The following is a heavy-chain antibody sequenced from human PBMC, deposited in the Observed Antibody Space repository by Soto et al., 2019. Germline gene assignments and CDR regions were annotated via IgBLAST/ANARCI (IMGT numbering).Heavy chain of an antibody. Sequence: QVQLVQSGAEVKKPGASVKVSCKASGYTFTGYYMHWVRQAPGQGLEWMGWINPNSGGTNYAQKFQGWVTMTRDTPISTAYMELSRLRSDDTAVYYCAREGTYYDILTPFDAFDIWGQGTMVTVSS. CDR2: INPNSGGT. CDR1: GYTFTGYY. J-gene: IGHJ3*02. D-gene: IGHD3-9*01. V-gene: IGHV1-2*04. CDR3: AREGTYYDILTPFDAFDI.